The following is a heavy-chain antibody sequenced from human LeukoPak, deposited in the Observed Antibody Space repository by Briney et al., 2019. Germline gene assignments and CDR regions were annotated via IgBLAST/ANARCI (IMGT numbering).Heavy chain of an antibody. CDR1: GGSISSYY. CDR3: ARRGGNYADY. D-gene: IGHD1-26*01. J-gene: IGHJ4*02. Sequence: PSETLSLTCTVSGGSISSYYWGWIRQPPGKGLEWIGSIYYSGSTYYNPSLKSRVTISVDTSKNQFSLKLSSVTAAGTAVYYCARRGGNYADYWGQGTLVTVSS. V-gene: IGHV4-39*01. CDR2: IYYSGST.